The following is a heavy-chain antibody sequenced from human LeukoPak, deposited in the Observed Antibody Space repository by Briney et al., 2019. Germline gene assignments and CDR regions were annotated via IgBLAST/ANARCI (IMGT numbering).Heavy chain of an antibody. CDR1: GGSISTYY. CDR2: IYHSGST. CDR3: ARGGAARLHFQN. J-gene: IGHJ1*01. V-gene: IGHV4-59*01. D-gene: IGHD6-6*01. Sequence: SETLSLTCTVSGGSISTYYWNWIRQPPGKGLEWIGYIYHSGSTNYNPSLQSRVTISVDTSKYQFSLNLNSVTAADTAVYYCARGGAARLHFQNWGQGTLVTVSS.